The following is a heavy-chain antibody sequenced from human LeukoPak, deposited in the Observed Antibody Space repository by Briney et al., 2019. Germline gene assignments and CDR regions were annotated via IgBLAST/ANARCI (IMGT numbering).Heavy chain of an antibody. V-gene: IGHV4-38-2*02. Sequence: MSSETLSLTCTVSGYSISSGYYWGWIRQPPGKGLEWIGSIYHSGSTYYNPSLKSRVTISVDTSKNQFSLKLSSVTAADTAVYYCARRPALGSVLLWFGELLLPPPGWFDPWGQGTLVTVSS. J-gene: IGHJ5*02. CDR3: ARRPALGSVLLWFGELLLPPPGWFDP. CDR2: IYHSGST. D-gene: IGHD3-10*01. CDR1: GYSISSGYY.